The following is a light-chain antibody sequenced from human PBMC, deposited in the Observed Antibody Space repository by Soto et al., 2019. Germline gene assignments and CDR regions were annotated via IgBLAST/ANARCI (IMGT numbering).Light chain of an antibody. J-gene: IGKJ1*01. Sequence: DIQMTQSPSPLSASVGDRVTITCRASQNIDNFLNWYQQRPGKAPKLLIYDASNLYSGVPSRFSGSGSGTDFNLTIISLQPEDFATYYCQQSHRTPRTFGPGTQVDIK. V-gene: IGKV1-39*01. CDR1: QNIDNF. CDR3: QQSHRTPRT. CDR2: DAS.